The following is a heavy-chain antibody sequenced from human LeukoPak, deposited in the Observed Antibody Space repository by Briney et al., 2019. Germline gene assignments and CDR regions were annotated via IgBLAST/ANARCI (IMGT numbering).Heavy chain of an antibody. CDR2: ISSSGSTI. Sequence: GGSLRLSCAASGFTFSSYEMNWVRQAPGKGLEWVSYISSSGSTIYYADSVKGRFTISRDNAKNSLYLQMNSLRAEDTAVCYCALTLVGAQPLDYWGQATLVTVSS. D-gene: IGHD1-26*01. V-gene: IGHV3-48*03. CDR1: GFTFSSYE. J-gene: IGHJ4*02. CDR3: ALTLVGAQPLDY.